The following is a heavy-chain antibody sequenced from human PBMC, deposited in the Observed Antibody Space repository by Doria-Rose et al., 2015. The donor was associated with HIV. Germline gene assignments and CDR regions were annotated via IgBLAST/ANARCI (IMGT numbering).Heavy chain of an antibody. J-gene: IGHJ3*02. CDR3: ARGPVITSGDAFDI. D-gene: IGHD3-22*01. Sequence: PGGSLRLSCAASGFTLSSYWMSWVRQAPGKGLEWVANIKQDGSEKYFVDSVKGRFTISRDNAKNSLYLQMNSLRAEDTAVYYCARGPVITSGDAFDIWGQGTMVTVSS. V-gene: IGHV3-7*05. CDR1: GFTLSSYW. CDR2: IKQDGSEK.